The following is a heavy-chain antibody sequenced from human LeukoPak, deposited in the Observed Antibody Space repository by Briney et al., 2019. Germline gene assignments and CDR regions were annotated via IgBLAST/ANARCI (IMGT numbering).Heavy chain of an antibody. CDR2: IYYSGST. D-gene: IGHD3-10*01. V-gene: IGHV4-59*01. J-gene: IGHJ6*03. Sequence: PSETLSLTCTVSGGSISSYYWSWIRQPPGKGLEWIGYIYYSGSTNYNPSLKSRVTISVDTSKNQFSLKLSSVTAADTAVYYCARNGFGETPGYYYYYMDVWGKGTTVTVSS. CDR3: ARNGFGETPGYYYYYMDV. CDR1: GGSISSYY.